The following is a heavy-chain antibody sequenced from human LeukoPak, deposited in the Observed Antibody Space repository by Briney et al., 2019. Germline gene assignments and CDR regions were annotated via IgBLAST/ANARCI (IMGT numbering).Heavy chain of an antibody. CDR1: GGTFSSYA. CDR3: ARETLYSYGQAPYYYYMDV. D-gene: IGHD5-18*01. J-gene: IGHJ6*03. Sequence: ASVKVSCKASGGTFSSYAISWVRQAPGQGLEWMGGIIPIFGTANYAQKFQGRVTITADKSTSTAYMELSSLRSEDTAVYYCARETLYSYGQAPYYYYMDVWGKGTTVTVSS. V-gene: IGHV1-69*06. CDR2: IIPIFGTA.